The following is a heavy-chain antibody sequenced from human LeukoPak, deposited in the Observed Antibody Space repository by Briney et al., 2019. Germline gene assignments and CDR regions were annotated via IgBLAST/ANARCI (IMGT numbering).Heavy chain of an antibody. CDR1: GGSISSSSYY. V-gene: IGHV4-39*01. J-gene: IGHJ4*02. D-gene: IGHD3-22*01. CDR2: IYYTGST. Sequence: PSETLSLTCTVSGGSISSSSYYWGWIRQPPGKGLEWIRSIYYTGSTYYNPSLKSRVTISVDTSKNQFSLKLSSVTAADTAVYYCSRHEYYYDSSGLSGFDYWGQGTLVTVSS. CDR3: SRHEYYYDSSGLSGFDY.